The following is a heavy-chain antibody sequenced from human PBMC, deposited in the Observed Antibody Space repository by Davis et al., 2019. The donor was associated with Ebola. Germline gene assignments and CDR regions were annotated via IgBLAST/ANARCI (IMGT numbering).Heavy chain of an antibody. CDR2: INPNSGGT. V-gene: IGHV1-2*02. D-gene: IGHD6-6*01. Sequence: ASVKVSCKASGYTFTGYYMHWVRQAPGQGLEWMGWINPNSGGTNYAQKFQGRVTMTRDTSISTAYMELSRLRSDDTAVYYCARDPLRSSKYQREKYFQHWGQGTLVTVSS. J-gene: IGHJ1*01. CDR1: GYTFTGYY. CDR3: ARDPLRSSKYQREKYFQH.